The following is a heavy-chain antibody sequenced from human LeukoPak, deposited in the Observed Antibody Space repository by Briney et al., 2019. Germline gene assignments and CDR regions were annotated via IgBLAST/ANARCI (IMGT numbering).Heavy chain of an antibody. CDR1: GGSISSSSYY. Sequence: PSETLSLTCTVSGGSISSSSYYWSWVRQAPGKGLEWVSVIYSGGSTYYADSVKGRFTISRDNSKNTLYLQMNSLRAEDTAVYYCARSLPQAPALFDYWGQGTLVTVSS. V-gene: IGHV3-53*01. CDR2: IYSGGST. J-gene: IGHJ4*02. D-gene: IGHD2-21*01. CDR3: ARSLPQAPALFDY.